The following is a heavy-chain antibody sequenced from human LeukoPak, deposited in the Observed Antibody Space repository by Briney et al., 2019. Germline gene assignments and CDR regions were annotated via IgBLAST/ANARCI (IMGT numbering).Heavy chain of an antibody. CDR3: ARRLAVVTQEIDY. D-gene: IGHD4-23*01. V-gene: IGHV4-38-2*02. CDR1: GYSISSGYY. Sequence: PSETLSLTCTVSGYSISSGYYWGWIRPPPGKGLEWIGSIYHSGSTYYNPSLKSRITISVDTSKNQFSLKLSSVTAADTAVYYCARRLAVVTQEIDYWGQGTLVTVSS. J-gene: IGHJ4*02. CDR2: IYHSGST.